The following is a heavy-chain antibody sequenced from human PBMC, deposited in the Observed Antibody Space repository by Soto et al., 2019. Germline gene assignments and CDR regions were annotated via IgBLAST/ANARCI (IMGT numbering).Heavy chain of an antibody. CDR3: ATSLWFGTQVEL. CDR1: GGYFNDNY. J-gene: IGHJ5*02. V-gene: IGHV4-34*01. CDR2: ISRSGTT. Sequence: QVQLQQWGAGLLKPSETLSLSCAVYGGYFNDNYYTWFRQPPGKGLEWIGEISRSGTTKYIPSLKSRASISFDTSKSQASLKVSSVTAAHTAVYYCATSLWFGTQVELWGQGALVTVSS. D-gene: IGHD3-10*01.